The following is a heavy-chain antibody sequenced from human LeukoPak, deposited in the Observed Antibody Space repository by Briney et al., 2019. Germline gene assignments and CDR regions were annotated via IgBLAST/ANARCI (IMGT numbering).Heavy chain of an antibody. Sequence: GGSLRLSCATSGFTFSSYWMSWVRQALGKGLEWVANIKQDGSEKYYVDSVKGRFSISRDNARNSLYLQMNSLRAEDTAVYYCARGSGSYGSYFDYWGQGTPVTVSS. D-gene: IGHD5-18*01. CDR3: ARGSGSYGSYFDY. J-gene: IGHJ4*02. V-gene: IGHV3-7*01. CDR2: IKQDGSEK. CDR1: GFTFSSYW.